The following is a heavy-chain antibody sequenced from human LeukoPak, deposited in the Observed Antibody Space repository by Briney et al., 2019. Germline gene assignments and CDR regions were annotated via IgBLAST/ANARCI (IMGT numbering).Heavy chain of an antibody. Sequence: GGSLXXXXXAXRFTFSRYDXSWVRQAPGKGLEGVXTISXSGGSTYFADTVKGGFTIYRDNYKKTLYMQMKRLRAEDTAVYYCAKDYGCSGGRCYSIVDYWGQGTLVTVSS. CDR2: ISXSGGST. J-gene: IGHJ4*02. D-gene: IGHD2-15*01. CDR3: AKDYGCSGGRCYSIVDY. CDR1: RFTFSRYD. V-gene: IGHV3-23*01.